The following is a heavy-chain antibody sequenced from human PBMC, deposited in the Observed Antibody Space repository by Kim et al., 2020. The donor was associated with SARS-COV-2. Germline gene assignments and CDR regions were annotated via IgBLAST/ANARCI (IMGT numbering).Heavy chain of an antibody. CDR3: ARDPSYYHRDYAPDY. J-gene: IGHJ4*02. CDR1: GGTFSSYA. CDR2: IIPILGIA. D-gene: IGHD4-17*01. Sequence: SVKVSCKASGGTFSSYAISWVRQAPGQGLEWMGRIIPILGIANYAQKFQGRVTITADKSTSTAYMELSSLRSEDTAVYYCARDPSYYHRDYAPDYWGQGTLVTVSS. V-gene: IGHV1-69*04.